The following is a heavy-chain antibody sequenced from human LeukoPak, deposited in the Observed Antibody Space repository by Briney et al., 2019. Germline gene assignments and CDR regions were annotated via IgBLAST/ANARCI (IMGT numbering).Heavy chain of an antibody. J-gene: IGHJ4*02. CDR1: GFTFSRHG. CDR2: ISNDGSRK. CDR3: ARDRTWNYFDY. V-gene: IGHV3-30*03. D-gene: IGHD3-3*01. Sequence: GRSLRLSCAPSGFTFSRHGMHWVRQAPGKGLEWVAIISNDGSRKYYAHSVEGRFTISRDNSKNTLYLQMDSLRAEDTAVYYCARDRTWNYFDYWGQGTLVTVSS.